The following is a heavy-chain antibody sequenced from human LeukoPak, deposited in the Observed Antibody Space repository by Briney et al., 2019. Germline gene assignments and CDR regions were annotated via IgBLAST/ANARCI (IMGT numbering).Heavy chain of an antibody. CDR3: ASLDIVVAGDAFDI. J-gene: IGHJ3*02. CDR1: GFTFSHYA. CDR2: VSESGDSI. D-gene: IGHD2-2*01. V-gene: IGHV3-23*01. Sequence: GGSLRLSCAASGFTFSHYAMTWVRQGPGQGLEWVSTVSESGDSIYYADSVKGRFIISRDNSKNTMYLQMNSLRAEDTAVYYCASLDIVVAGDAFDIWGQGTMVTVSS.